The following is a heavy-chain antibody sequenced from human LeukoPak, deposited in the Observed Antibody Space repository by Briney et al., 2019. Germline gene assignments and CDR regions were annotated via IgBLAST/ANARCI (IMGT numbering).Heavy chain of an antibody. CDR3: ARHSPVYYDFDY. Sequence: SETLSLTCTVSGGSISSYYWSWIRQPPGKGLEWIGYIYYSGTTNYNPSLKGRVTISVDTSKSQFSLKLTSVTAADTAVYYCARHSPVYYDFDYWGQGTLVTVSS. V-gene: IGHV4-59*08. J-gene: IGHJ4*02. CDR1: GGSISSYY. D-gene: IGHD3-10*01. CDR2: IYYSGTT.